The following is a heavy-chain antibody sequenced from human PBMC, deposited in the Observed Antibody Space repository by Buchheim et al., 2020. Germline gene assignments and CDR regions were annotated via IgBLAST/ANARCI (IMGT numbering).Heavy chain of an antibody. CDR2: IYYSGST. Sequence: QVQLQESGPGLVKPSETLSLTCTVSGGSISSSSYYWGWIRQPPGKGLEWIGSIYYSGSTYYNPSLKSRVTISVDTSKNQFSLKLSSVTAADTAVYYCARHGIEYSSSSKADYFDYWGQGTL. V-gene: IGHV4-39*01. CDR1: GGSISSSSYY. D-gene: IGHD6-6*01. J-gene: IGHJ4*02. CDR3: ARHGIEYSSSSKADYFDY.